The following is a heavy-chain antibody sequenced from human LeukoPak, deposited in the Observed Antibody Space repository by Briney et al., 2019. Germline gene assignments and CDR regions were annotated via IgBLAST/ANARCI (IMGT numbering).Heavy chain of an antibody. J-gene: IGHJ4*02. CDR1: GGSISSYY. CDR3: ARAEYYFDY. CDR2: IYYSGST. V-gene: IGHV4-59*01. Sequence: PSETLSLTCTVSGGSISSYYWSWIRQPPGKGLEWIGYIYYSGSTNYNLSPKSRVTISVDTSKNQFSLKLSSVTAADTAVYYCARAEYYFDYWGQGTLVTVSS.